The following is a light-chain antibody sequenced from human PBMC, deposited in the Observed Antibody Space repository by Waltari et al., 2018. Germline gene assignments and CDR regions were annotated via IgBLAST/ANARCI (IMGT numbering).Light chain of an antibody. J-gene: IGLJ1*01. Sequence: QSALTQAASVSGSPGQSITIPCTGTSSDVGGYKSVSWYQQHPGKAPKVLIYDVNNRPSGVSNRFSGSKSGNTASLTISGLQAEDEADYYCSAYTRSGTYVFGTGTKVTVL. CDR2: DVN. CDR3: SAYTRSGTYV. V-gene: IGLV2-14*03. CDR1: SSDVGGYKS.